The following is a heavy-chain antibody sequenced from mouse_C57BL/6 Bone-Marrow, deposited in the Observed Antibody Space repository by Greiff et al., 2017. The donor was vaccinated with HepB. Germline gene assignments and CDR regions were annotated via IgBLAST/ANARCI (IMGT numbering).Heavy chain of an antibody. CDR1: GYTFTDYY. CDR3: ARTPIYYDYHWYFDV. D-gene: IGHD2-4*01. J-gene: IGHJ1*03. CDR2: INPYNGGT. V-gene: IGHV1-19*01. Sequence: VQLQQSGPVLVKPGASVKMSCKASGYTFTDYYMNWVKQSHGKSLEWIGVINPYNGGTSYNQKFKGKATLTVDKSSSTAYMELNSLTSEDSAVYYCARTPIYYDYHWYFDVWGTGTTVTVSS.